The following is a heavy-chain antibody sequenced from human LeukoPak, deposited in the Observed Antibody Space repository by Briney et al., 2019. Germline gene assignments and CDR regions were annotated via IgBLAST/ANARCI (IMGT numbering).Heavy chain of an antibody. CDR3: ARDRESGYNNWFDS. CDR2: IYYSGST. V-gene: IGHV4-61*01. Sequence: SETLSLTCTVSGGSINSSNYYWSWIRQPPGKGLEWIGYIYYSGSTNYNPSLKSRVTISVDTPKNQFSLKLSSVTAADTAVYYCARDRESGYNNWFDSWGQGTLVTVSS. CDR1: GGSINSSNYY. D-gene: IGHD3-3*01. J-gene: IGHJ5*01.